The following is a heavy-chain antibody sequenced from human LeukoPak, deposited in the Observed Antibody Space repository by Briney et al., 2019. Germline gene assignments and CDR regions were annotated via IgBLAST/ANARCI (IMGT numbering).Heavy chain of an antibody. CDR1: GFTFDAYA. Sequence: GGSLRLSCTASGFTFDAYAMNWVRQAPGKGLEWVSALTNTGGTKYYADSVKGRFTISRDNSKITVSLQMNRLRADDTAVYYCVRSAYLDSSGYYFDFWGQGTLVTVSS. CDR2: LTNTGGTK. V-gene: IGHV3-23*05. D-gene: IGHD3-22*01. CDR3: VRSAYLDSSGYYFDF. J-gene: IGHJ4*02.